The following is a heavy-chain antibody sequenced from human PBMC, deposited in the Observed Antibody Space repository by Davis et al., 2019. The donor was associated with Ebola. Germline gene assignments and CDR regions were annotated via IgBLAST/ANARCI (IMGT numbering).Heavy chain of an antibody. Sequence: HTGGSLRLSCAASGFTFSSYWMHWVRQAPGKGLVWVSRINSDGSSTSYADSVKGRFTISRDNSKETLYLQMNSLRAEDTAVYYCARNNDYYYLYGMDVWGKGTTVTVSS. D-gene: IGHD1/OR15-1a*01. V-gene: IGHV3-74*01. CDR1: GFTFSSYW. CDR2: INSDGSST. J-gene: IGHJ6*04. CDR3: ARNNDYYYLYGMDV.